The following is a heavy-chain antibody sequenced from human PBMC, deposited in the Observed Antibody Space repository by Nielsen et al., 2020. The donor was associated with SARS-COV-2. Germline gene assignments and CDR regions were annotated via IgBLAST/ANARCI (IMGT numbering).Heavy chain of an antibody. J-gene: IGHJ4*02. Sequence: GGSLRLSCAVSGFTFSFSALHLVRHAPGKVLEFFGRIRSEANDYATAYAASVKGRFTISRDDSRNTTYLQLYRLKTEDTALYFCTRGLSDFWGQGTLVTVSS. CDR1: GFTFSFSA. D-gene: IGHD2-2*01. CDR3: TRGLSDF. CDR2: IRSEANDYAT. V-gene: IGHV3-73*01.